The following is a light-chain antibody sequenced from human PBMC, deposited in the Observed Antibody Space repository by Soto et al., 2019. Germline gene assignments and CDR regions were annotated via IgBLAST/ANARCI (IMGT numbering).Light chain of an antibody. V-gene: IGLV2-14*01. CDR1: SSDIGAYNY. Sequence: QSVLTQPASVSGSPGQSITISCTGSSSDIGAYNYVSWFQQYPGKAPKLIISEVSNRPSGVSNRFSGSKSGTAASLTISGLQTEDEADYFCFSFTTDWTHVFXTGTNVTVL. CDR2: EVS. J-gene: IGLJ1*01. CDR3: FSFTTDWTHV.